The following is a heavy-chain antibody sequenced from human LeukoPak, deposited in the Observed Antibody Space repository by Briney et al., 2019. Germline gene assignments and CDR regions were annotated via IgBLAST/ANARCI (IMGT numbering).Heavy chain of an antibody. CDR2: INPTAGST. CDR3: ARLARNAGPFDY. D-gene: IGHD6-13*01. Sequence: ASEKVSCKASGYTFTTYFMYWVRQAPGQGLECMGIINPTAGSTNYAQKFQGRVTVTRDLSTTTVYMELSSLTSEDTAVYYCARLARNAGPFDYWGQGTLVTVSP. CDR1: GYTFTTYF. V-gene: IGHV1-46*01. J-gene: IGHJ4*02.